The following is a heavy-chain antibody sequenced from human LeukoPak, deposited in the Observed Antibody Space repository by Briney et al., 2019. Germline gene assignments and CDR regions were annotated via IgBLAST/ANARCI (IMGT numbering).Heavy chain of an antibody. Sequence: PSETLSLTCSVSGDSISSSVHYWGWIRQPPGKGLEWIGSMYHSGSTYYNPSLKSRVTISVDTSKNQFSLKLNSVTAADTAVYYCARAPYCSGGSCYPLGYYFDYWGQGTLVTVSS. V-gene: IGHV4-39*07. CDR3: ARAPYCSGGSCYPLGYYFDY. CDR2: MYHSGST. CDR1: GDSISSSVHY. D-gene: IGHD2-15*01. J-gene: IGHJ4*02.